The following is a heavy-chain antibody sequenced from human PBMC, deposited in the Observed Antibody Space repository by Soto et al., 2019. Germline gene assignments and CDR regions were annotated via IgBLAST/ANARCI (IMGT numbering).Heavy chain of an antibody. CDR1: GFTFSSYA. V-gene: IGHV3-23*01. D-gene: IGHD4-4*01. CDR3: AKGSGQYPYYKGMDV. CDR2: ISGSISGSGGTT. Sequence: GGSLRLSCAASGFTFSSYAMSWVRQAPGRXLEWVSAISGSISGSGGTTYYADSVKGRFTISRDISRNTLYLQMNSLRAEDTAVYFCAKGSGQYPYYKGMDVWGQGTTVTVS. J-gene: IGHJ6*02.